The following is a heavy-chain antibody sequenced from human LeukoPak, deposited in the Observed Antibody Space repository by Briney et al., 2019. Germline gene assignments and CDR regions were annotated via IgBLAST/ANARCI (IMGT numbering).Heavy chain of an antibody. CDR3: ARDVIRMVRGVPDY. J-gene: IGHJ4*02. CDR1: GYTFTSYG. V-gene: IGHV1-18*01. CDR2: ISAYNGNT. Sequence: GASVKVSCKASGYTFTSYGISWVRQAPGQGLEWMGWISAYNGNTNYAQTLQGRVTMTTDTSTSTAYMELRSLRSDDTAVYYCARDVIRMVRGVPDYWGQGTLVTVSS. D-gene: IGHD3-10*01.